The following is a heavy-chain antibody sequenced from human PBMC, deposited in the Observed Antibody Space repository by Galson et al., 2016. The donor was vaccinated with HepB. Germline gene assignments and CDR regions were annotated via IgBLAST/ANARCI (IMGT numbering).Heavy chain of an antibody. J-gene: IGHJ5*02. CDR1: GGSIRSGGYY. Sequence: TLSLPCTVSGGSIRSGGYYWRWIRPYPGQGLEWLGCIYYSGSTYYNPSLKSRVTISLDTSNNQFSLKLSSVTAADTAVYYCARANYYGSGCYMGSWVDPWGQGTLVTVSA. CDR3: ARANYYGSGCYMGSWVDP. D-gene: IGHD3-10*01. V-gene: IGHV4-31*03. CDR2: IYYSGST.